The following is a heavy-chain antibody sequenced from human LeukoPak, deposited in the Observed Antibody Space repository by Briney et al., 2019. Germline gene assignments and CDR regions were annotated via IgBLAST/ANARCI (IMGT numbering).Heavy chain of an antibody. J-gene: IGHJ4*02. CDR1: GFTFSSYW. Sequence: AGGSLRLSCAASGFTFSSYWMHWVRQAPGKGQVWVSRINSDGSSTSYADSVKGRFTISRDNAKNTLYLQMNSLRAEDTAVYYCASHNDYWGQGTLVTVSS. CDR3: ASHNDY. D-gene: IGHD1-1*01. V-gene: IGHV3-74*01. CDR2: INSDGSST.